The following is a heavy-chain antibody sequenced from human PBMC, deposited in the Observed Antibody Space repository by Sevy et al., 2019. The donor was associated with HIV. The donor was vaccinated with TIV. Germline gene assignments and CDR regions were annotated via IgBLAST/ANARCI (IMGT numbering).Heavy chain of an antibody. CDR3: AIDLYYYDSSGYPGGAFDI. Sequence: SETLSLTCTVSGGSISSYYWSWIRQPAGKGLEWIGRIYTSGSTNYNPSLKSRVTMSVDRSKNQFSLKLSAVTAADTAVYYCAIDLYYYDSSGYPGGAFDIWGQGTMVTVSS. J-gene: IGHJ3*02. V-gene: IGHV4-4*07. D-gene: IGHD3-22*01. CDR1: GGSISSYY. CDR2: IYTSGST.